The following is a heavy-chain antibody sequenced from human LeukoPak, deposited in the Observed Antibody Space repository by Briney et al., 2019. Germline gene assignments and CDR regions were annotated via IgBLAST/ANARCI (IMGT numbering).Heavy chain of an antibody. J-gene: IGHJ3*02. CDR2: IYYSGST. CDR3: ARYIVSYPHDAFDI. Sequence: PSETLSLTCTVSGSSISSGYYWGWIRQPPGKGLEWIGYIYYSGSTSYNPSLKSRVTISVDTSKKQFSLKLSSVTAADTAFYYCARYIVSYPHDAFDIWGQGTMVTVSS. D-gene: IGHD1-26*01. V-gene: IGHV4-61*01. CDR1: GSSISSGYY.